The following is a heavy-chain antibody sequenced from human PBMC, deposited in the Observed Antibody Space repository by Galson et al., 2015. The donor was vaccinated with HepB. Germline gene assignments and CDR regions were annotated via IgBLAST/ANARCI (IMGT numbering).Heavy chain of an antibody. Sequence: SVKVSCKASGGTFSSYAISWVRQAPGQGLEWMGGIIPIFGTANYAQKFQGRVTITADESTSTAYMELSSLRSEDTAVYYCASCPITIFGVVIPNYYYYYGMDVWGQGTTVTVSS. J-gene: IGHJ6*02. D-gene: IGHD3-3*01. V-gene: IGHV1-69*13. CDR1: GGTFSSYA. CDR3: ASCPITIFGVVIPNYYYYYGMDV. CDR2: IIPIFGTA.